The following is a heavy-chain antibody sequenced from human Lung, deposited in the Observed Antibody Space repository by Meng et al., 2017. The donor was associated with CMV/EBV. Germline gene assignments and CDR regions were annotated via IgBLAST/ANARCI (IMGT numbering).Heavy chain of an antibody. J-gene: IGHJ4*02. Sequence: RISCAASGLTLSSFEMNWVRQSPGRGLEWLVYINTSGGVMEYADSVQGRFTISRDNAKNSVYVQMNNLRVEDTAVYYCATYKRYGYNANFFDYWGQGTXVTVSS. D-gene: IGHD3-16*01. V-gene: IGHV3-48*03. CDR3: ATYKRYGYNANFFDY. CDR2: INTSGGVM. CDR1: GLTLSSFE.